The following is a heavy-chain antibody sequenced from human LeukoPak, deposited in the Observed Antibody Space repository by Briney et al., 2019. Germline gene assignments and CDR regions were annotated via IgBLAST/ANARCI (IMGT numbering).Heavy chain of an antibody. Sequence: SETLSLTCTVSGYSISSGYYWGWIRQPPGKGLEWIGSIYHSGSTYYNPSLKSRVTISVDTSKNQFSLKLSSVTAADTAVYYCAEGSRQFPYWGQGTLVTVSS. J-gene: IGHJ4*02. V-gene: IGHV4-38-2*02. CDR3: AEGSRQFPY. CDR2: IYHSGST. CDR1: GYSISSGYY. D-gene: IGHD6-13*01.